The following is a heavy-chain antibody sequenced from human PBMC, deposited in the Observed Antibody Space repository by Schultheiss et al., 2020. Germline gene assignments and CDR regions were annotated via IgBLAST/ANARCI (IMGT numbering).Heavy chain of an antibody. J-gene: IGHJ6*02. CDR2: IKSKTDGGTT. CDR3: TTDQGSSGWYPLLYYYYGMDV. CDR1: GFTFSNAW. V-gene: IGHV3-15*07. Sequence: GGSLRLSCAASGFTFSNAWMNWVRQAPGKGLEWVGRIKSKTDGGTTDYAAPVKGRFTISRDDSKNTLYLQMNSLKTEDTAVYYCTTDQGSSGWYPLLYYYYGMDVWGQGTTVTVSS. D-gene: IGHD6-19*01.